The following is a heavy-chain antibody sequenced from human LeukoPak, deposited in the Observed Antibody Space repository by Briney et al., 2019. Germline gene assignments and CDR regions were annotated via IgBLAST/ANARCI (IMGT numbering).Heavy chain of an antibody. Sequence: GESLRLSCAASGFTFSNYWMTWVRQAPGKGLAWVATIKQDGSEKYYVDSVKGRFTISRDNSKNSLHLQMKSLRVEDTAVYYCARDRRVYYGMDVWGQGTAVTVSS. V-gene: IGHV3-7*05. CDR1: GFTFSNYW. CDR3: ARDRRVYYGMDV. J-gene: IGHJ6*02. CDR2: IKQDGSEK.